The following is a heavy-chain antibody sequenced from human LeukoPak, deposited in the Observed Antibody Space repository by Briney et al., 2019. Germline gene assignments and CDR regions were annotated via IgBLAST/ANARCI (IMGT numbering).Heavy chain of an antibody. J-gene: IGHJ4*02. CDR1: GFIFSNYR. CDR2: INNDGSSR. V-gene: IGHV3-74*01. CDR3: ARESWAGFDY. Sequence: GGSLRLSCAVSGFIFSNYRMQWVRQAPGKGLVWVSHINNDGSSRNYAESVKGRFTISRDDAKNTLYLQMNSLRAEDTAEYYCARESWAGFDYWGQGTLVTVSS. D-gene: IGHD3/OR15-3a*01.